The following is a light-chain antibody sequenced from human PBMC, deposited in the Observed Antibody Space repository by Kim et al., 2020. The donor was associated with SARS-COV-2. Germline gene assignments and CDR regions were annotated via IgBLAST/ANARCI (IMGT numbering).Light chain of an antibody. Sequence: EIVVTQSPGTLSLSPGERATLSCRTSQYVRGTYLAWHQQRPGQAPRLLIYAASRRATGIPERFSGSGSGTDFTLTISRLEPEDFAVYYCQQYGSAPDTFGQGTKLEIK. CDR2: AAS. CDR1: QYVRGTY. CDR3: QQYGSAPDT. J-gene: IGKJ2*01. V-gene: IGKV3-20*01.